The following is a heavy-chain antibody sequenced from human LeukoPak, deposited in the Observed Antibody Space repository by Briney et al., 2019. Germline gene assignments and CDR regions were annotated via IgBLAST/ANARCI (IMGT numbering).Heavy chain of an antibody. J-gene: IGHJ4*02. CDR1: GSTLSDYY. D-gene: IGHD4-23*01. V-gene: IGHV3-11*01. Sequence: GGSLRLSCASPGSTLSDYYVNWIRQAPGKGLEWVSQISNTGCNKYYADSVKGRFTISRDNVKDSVSLQMNALRVADSGMYYCAREEYGGNNFDYWGQGILVTVSS. CDR3: AREEYGGNNFDY. CDR2: ISNTGCNK.